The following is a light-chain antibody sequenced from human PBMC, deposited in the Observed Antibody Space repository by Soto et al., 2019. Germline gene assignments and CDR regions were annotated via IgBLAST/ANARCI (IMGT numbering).Light chain of an antibody. CDR2: HVS. Sequence: QSALTQPPSASGSPGQSVTISCTGTTNDVGGYNYVSWYQQHPGKAPKLMIYHVSKQPSGVPDRFSCSKSGNTASLTVSGLQAEDEADYHCRSYADNHRGNVLFGGGTKVTVL. CDR1: TNDVGGYNY. CDR3: RSYADNHRGNVL. V-gene: IGLV2-8*01. J-gene: IGLJ2*01.